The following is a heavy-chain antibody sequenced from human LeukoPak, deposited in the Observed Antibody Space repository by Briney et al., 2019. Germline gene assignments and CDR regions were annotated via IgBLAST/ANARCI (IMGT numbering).Heavy chain of an antibody. V-gene: IGHV3-66*01. CDR2: VETGVA. CDR1: GFTVSSNY. D-gene: IGHD4-17*01. Sequence: PGESLRLSCAASGFTVSSNYMTWVRQAPGKGLEWVSVVETGVAKYADSVKDRFTISRDISENTVYLQMNSLRGEDTAVYYCARGAIDGDYVIPYNWFDPWGQGTLVTVSS. CDR3: ARGAIDGDYVIPYNWFDP. J-gene: IGHJ5*02.